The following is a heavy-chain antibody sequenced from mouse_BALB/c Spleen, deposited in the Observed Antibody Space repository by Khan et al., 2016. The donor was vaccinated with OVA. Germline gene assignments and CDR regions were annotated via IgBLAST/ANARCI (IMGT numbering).Heavy chain of an antibody. J-gene: IGHJ1*01. CDR1: GFTFSGSG. CDR2: INSNGGTS. Sequence: EVQLQESGGGLVQPGGSLTLSCAASGFTFSGSGMSWVRQTPDKRLELVATINSNGGTSYYPDSVKGRFTISRDNAKNTLHLQMSSLKSEDTAMYYCTRIYYRYDEGYWFFDVWGAGTTVTVSS. CDR3: TRIYYRYDEGYWFFDV. V-gene: IGHV5-6-3*01. D-gene: IGHD2-14*01.